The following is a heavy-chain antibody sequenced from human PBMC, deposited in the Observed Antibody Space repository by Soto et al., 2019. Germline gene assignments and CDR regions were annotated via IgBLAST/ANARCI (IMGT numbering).Heavy chain of an antibody. CDR3: ARSRVAEVRVPTNYSGMDV. Sequence: GASVKVSCKASGGTFSSYAISWVRQAPGQGLEWMGGIIPIFGTANYAQKFQGRVTITADESTSTAYMELSSLRSEDTAVYYCARSRVAEVRVPTNYSGMDVWGQGTTVTVS. CDR1: GGTFSSYA. J-gene: IGHJ6*02. V-gene: IGHV1-69*13. CDR2: IIPIFGTA. D-gene: IGHD6-19*01.